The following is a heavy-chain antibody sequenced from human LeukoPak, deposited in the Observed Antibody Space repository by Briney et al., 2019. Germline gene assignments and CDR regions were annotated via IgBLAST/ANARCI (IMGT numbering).Heavy chain of an antibody. V-gene: IGHV3-11*01. D-gene: IGHD6-13*01. J-gene: IGHJ3*02. CDR3: ARVGRTIAAAGFGAFDI. CDR1: GFTFSDYY. Sequence: PGGSLRLSCAASGFTFSDYYMSWVRQAPGKGLEWVSYISSSGYTIYYADSMKGRFTISRDNAKSSLYLQMNSLRAEDTAVYYCARVGRTIAAAGFGAFDIWGQGAMVTVSS. CDR2: ISSSGYTI.